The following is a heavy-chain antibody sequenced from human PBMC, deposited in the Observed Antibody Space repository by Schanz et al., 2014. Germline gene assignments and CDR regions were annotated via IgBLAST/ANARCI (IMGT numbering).Heavy chain of an antibody. CDR1: GFTVSSNY. D-gene: IGHD4-17*01. CDR2: MYINSGST. V-gene: IGHV3-53*01. J-gene: IGHJ3*02. CDR3: AKDPHRDYGGKPQTFDI. Sequence: EVQLVESGGGLIQPGGSLRLSCAVSGFTVSSNYMSWVRQAPGKGLEWISSMYINSGSTQYADSVKGRFIISRDSSKNTLFLQMSSLRAEDTALYYCAKDPHRDYGGKPQTFDIWGQGTMVTVSS.